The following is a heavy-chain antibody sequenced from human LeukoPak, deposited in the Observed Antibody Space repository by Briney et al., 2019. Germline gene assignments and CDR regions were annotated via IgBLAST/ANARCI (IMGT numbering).Heavy chain of an antibody. CDR3: ARRERSYYGY. Sequence: GASVKVSCKASGGTFSSYAISWVRQAPGQGLERMGGIIPIFGTANYAQKFQGRVTITADESTSTAYMELSSLRSEDTAVYYCARRERSYYGYWGQGTLVTVSS. D-gene: IGHD5-24*01. CDR1: GGTFSSYA. J-gene: IGHJ4*02. CDR2: IIPIFGTA. V-gene: IGHV1-69*13.